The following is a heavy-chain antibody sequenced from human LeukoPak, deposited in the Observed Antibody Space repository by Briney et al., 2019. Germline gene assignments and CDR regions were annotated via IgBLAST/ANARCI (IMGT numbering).Heavy chain of an antibody. CDR2: INPNGGRT. CDR1: ENTFTNYY. J-gene: IGHJ4*02. V-gene: IGHV1-46*01. Sequence: ASVKVSCKASENTFTNYYMHWVRQAPGQGLEWLGLINPNGGRTAYAQNFQGRVTMTRDTSTTTLYLELSSLRSDDTAVYYCARDPPRYSGYDRSFDYWGQGTLVTVSS. D-gene: IGHD5-12*01. CDR3: ARDPPRYSGYDRSFDY.